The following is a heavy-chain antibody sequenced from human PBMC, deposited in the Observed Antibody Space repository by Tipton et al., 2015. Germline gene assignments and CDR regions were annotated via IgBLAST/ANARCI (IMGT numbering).Heavy chain of an antibody. CDR3: ARQSGESSGWPSAFDI. CDR2: IQYSGST. V-gene: IGHV4-59*08. Sequence: LRLSCSVSSDSISKYYWSWIRQPPGKELEWIGYIQYSGSTNYNPSLKSRITISVDTSKTQFSLKLTSVTAADTAVYYCARQSGESSGWPSAFDIWGQGTMVTVSS. D-gene: IGHD6-19*01. J-gene: IGHJ3*02. CDR1: SDSISKYY.